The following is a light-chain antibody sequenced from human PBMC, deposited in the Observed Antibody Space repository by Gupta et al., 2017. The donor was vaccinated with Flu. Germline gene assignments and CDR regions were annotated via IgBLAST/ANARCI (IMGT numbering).Light chain of an antibody. CDR1: HSISNC. V-gene: IGKV1-5*03. CDR3: QQSNTYST. Sequence: DIQMTQSPSTLSASVGDTVTITCRASHSISNCLAWYQQKPGKAPKLLIYKASSLQRGVPSRFSGSGSETEFTLTISSLQPDDFATYYCQQSNTYSTFGGGTKVEIK. J-gene: IGKJ4*01. CDR2: KAS.